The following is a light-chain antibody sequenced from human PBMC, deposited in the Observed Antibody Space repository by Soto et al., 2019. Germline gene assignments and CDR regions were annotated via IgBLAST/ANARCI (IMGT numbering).Light chain of an antibody. CDR1: QSLLHSNGYNL. CDR2: LGP. Sequence: DFVLTQSPLSLPVTPGEPAFISCRSSQSLLHSNGYNLLDWYVQKPGQSPKPLIYLGPNRASGVPDRFGGSGSGTEFTLKISRVEAEDVGFYYCMQGRQIPSFGPGTKVDI. V-gene: IGKV2-28*01. CDR3: MQGRQIPS. J-gene: IGKJ3*01.